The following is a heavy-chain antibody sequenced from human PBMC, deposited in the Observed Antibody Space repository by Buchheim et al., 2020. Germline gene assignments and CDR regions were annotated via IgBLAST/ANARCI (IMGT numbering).Heavy chain of an antibody. V-gene: IGHV4-34*01. Sequence: QVQLQQWGAGLLKPSETLSLTCAVYGGSFSGYYWSWIRQPPGKGLEWIGYIYYSGSTYYNPSLKSRVTISVDTSKNQFSLKLSSVTAADTAVYYCATTGSNYALLDYWGQGTL. J-gene: IGHJ4*02. D-gene: IGHD4-11*01. CDR2: IYYSGST. CDR1: GGSFSGYY. CDR3: ATTGSNYALLDY.